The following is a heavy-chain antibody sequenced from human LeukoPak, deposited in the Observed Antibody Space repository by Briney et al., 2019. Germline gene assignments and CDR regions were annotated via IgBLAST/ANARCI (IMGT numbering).Heavy chain of an antibody. J-gene: IGHJ4*02. CDR3: ARVGSSRIVGATYADY. CDR1: GYTFTSYG. D-gene: IGHD1-26*01. Sequence: ASVKVSCKASGYTFTSYGISWVRQAPGQGLEWMGWISAYNGNTNCAQKLQGRVTMTTDTSTSTAYMELRSLRSDDTAVYYCARVGSSRIVGATYADYWGQGTLVTVSS. V-gene: IGHV1-18*01. CDR2: ISAYNGNT.